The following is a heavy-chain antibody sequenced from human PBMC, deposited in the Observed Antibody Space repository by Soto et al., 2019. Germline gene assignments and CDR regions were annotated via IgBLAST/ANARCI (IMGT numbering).Heavy chain of an antibody. Sequence: QVQMVQSGAEVKKPGASVKVSCKTSGYSFTGYSVHWVRQAPGHGPEWMGWINPKSGGTKYAQKFQCRVTVTRDTSLSTVSMELSRVTSDDTAVYYSAREVLSRGNFITAKLFDYWCQGSLVTFSS. D-gene: IGHD3-10*01. CDR1: GYSFTGYS. CDR3: AREVLSRGNFITAKLFDY. V-gene: IGHV1-2*02. CDR2: INPKSGGT. J-gene: IGHJ4*02.